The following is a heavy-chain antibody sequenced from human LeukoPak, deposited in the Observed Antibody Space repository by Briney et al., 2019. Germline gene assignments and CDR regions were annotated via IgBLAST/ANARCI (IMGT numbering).Heavy chain of an antibody. V-gene: IGHV3-64D*06. J-gene: IGHJ4*02. CDR2: ISSNGDNT. Sequence: PGGSLRLSCSVSGFTFSTYVMHWVSQAPGKGMEYVSAISSNGDNTCYADSVKGRFTISRDNSKNTLYLQMSSLRADDTAVYYCVRGTGYWGQGTLVTVSS. CDR1: GFTFSTYV. CDR3: VRGTGY.